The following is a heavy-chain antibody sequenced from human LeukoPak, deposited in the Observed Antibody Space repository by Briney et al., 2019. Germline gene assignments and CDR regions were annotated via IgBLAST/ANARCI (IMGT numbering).Heavy chain of an antibody. CDR1: GYTFTGYY. CDR2: INPNSGGT. Sequence: ASVKVSCKASGYTFTGYYMHWVRQAPGQGLEWMGWINPNSGGTNYAQKFQGRVTMTRDTSISTAYMELSRLRSDDTAVYYCARENEKGHGSGREGSWFDPWGQGTLVTVSS. D-gene: IGHD3-10*01. CDR3: ARENEKGHGSGREGSWFDP. J-gene: IGHJ5*02. V-gene: IGHV1-2*02.